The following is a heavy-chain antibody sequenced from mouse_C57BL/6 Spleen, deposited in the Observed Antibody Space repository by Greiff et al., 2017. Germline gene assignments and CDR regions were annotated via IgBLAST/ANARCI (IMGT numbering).Heavy chain of an antibody. D-gene: IGHD1-1*01. CDR3: ARVVAYYFDY. J-gene: IGHJ2*01. Sequence: EVKLVESEGGLVQPGSSMKLSCTASGFTFSDYYMAWVRQVPEKGLEWVANINYDGSSTYYLDSLKSRFIISRDNAKNILYLQMSSLKSEDTATYYCARVVAYYFDYWGQGTTLTVSS. CDR2: INYDGSST. V-gene: IGHV5-16*01. CDR1: GFTFSDYY.